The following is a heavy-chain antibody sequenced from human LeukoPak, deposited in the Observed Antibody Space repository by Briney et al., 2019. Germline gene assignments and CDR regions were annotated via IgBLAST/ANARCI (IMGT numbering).Heavy chain of an antibody. D-gene: IGHD3-9*01. CDR3: ARGDTGYYPNFDS. CDR2: MYDSGTT. Sequence: PSETLSLTCTVSGGSMSNYYWNWIRQPPGKGLEWMGFMYDSGTTNYNPSLKSRVSISVDKSKNQFSLKLTSVTAADTAVYFCARGDTGYYPNFDSWGQGTLVTVSS. CDR1: GGSMSNYY. V-gene: IGHV4-59*01. J-gene: IGHJ4*02.